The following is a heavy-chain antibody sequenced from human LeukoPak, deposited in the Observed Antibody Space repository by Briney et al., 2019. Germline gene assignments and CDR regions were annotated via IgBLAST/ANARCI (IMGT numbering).Heavy chain of an antibody. J-gene: IGHJ4*02. V-gene: IGHV4-39*07. Sequence: SETLSLTCTVSGDSISSGTFHWGWIRQPPGKDLEWIGSISYGRSTYYNSALMSRLTMSVDTSKRQFSLKMNSVTAADTAVYYCARVLDTVTAPLAFDYWGQGTLVTVSS. D-gene: IGHD4-11*01. CDR3: ARVLDTVTAPLAFDY. CDR2: ISYGRST. CDR1: GDSISSGTFH.